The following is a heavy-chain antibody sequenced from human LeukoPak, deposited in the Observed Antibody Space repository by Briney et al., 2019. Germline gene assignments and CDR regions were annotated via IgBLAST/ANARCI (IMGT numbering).Heavy chain of an antibody. CDR1: GFTFTSSA. D-gene: IGHD4-17*01. Sequence: GTSVKVSCKASGFTFTSSAVQWVRQARGQRLEWIGWIVVGSGNTNYAQKFQERVTITRDMSTSTAYTELSSLRSEDTAVYYCAADGGGGEGYGDYGRFDYWGQGTLVTVSS. CDR2: IVVGSGNT. CDR3: AADGGGGEGYGDYGRFDY. J-gene: IGHJ4*02. V-gene: IGHV1-58*01.